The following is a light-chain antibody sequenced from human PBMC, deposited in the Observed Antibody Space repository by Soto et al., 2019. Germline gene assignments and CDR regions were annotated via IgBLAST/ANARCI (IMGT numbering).Light chain of an antibody. CDR3: AAWDDSLSGFYV. CDR2: RNN. J-gene: IGLJ1*01. V-gene: IGLV1-47*01. Sequence: QSVLTQPPSASGTPGQRVTISCSGSSSNIGSNYVYWYQQFPGTAPKLLIYRNNQRPSGVPDRFSGSKSGTSASLAISGHRSEDDADYYCAAWDDSLSGFYVFGTGTKVTVL. CDR1: SSNIGSNY.